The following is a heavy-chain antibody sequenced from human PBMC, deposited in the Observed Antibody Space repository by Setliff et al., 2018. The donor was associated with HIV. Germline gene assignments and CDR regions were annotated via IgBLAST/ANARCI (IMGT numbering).Heavy chain of an antibody. Sequence: TSETLSLTCTVSGDSVSRSNYYWAWIRQPPGKGLEWIGSIDYNEITYYNPSLKSRVTLSVDTPKNQFSLYLSSVTASDTAVYYCATLKMATIYRDFDYWGQGTLVTVSS. CDR3: ATLKMATIYRDFDY. CDR2: IDYNEIT. CDR1: GDSVSRSNYY. J-gene: IGHJ4*02. V-gene: IGHV4-39*01. D-gene: IGHD5-12*01.